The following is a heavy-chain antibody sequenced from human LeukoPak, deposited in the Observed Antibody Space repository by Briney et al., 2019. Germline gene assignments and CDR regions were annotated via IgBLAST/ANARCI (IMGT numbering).Heavy chain of an antibody. CDR1: GFTFSSYS. Sequence: GGSLRLSCAASGFTFSSYSMNWVRQAPGKGLEWVSSISSSSSYIYYADSVKGRFTISRDNAKNSLYLQMNSLRAEDTAVYYCARAGQSIAVADHFDYWGQGTLVTVSS. CDR2: ISSSSSYI. D-gene: IGHD6-19*01. CDR3: ARAGQSIAVADHFDY. J-gene: IGHJ4*02. V-gene: IGHV3-21*01.